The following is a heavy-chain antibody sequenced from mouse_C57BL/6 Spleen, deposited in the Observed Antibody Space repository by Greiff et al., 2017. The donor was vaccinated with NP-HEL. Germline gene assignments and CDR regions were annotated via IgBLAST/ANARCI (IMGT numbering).Heavy chain of an antibody. V-gene: IGHV3-6*01. CDR1: GYSITSGYY. D-gene: IGHD2-2*01. CDR3: ARAGLPWYFDV. Sequence: EVKLQESGPGLVKPSQSLSLTCSVTGYSITSGYYWNWIRQFPGNKLEWMGYISYDGSNNYNPSLKNRISITRDTSKNQFFLKLNSVTTEDTATYYCARAGLPWYFDVWGTGTTVTVSS. J-gene: IGHJ1*03. CDR2: ISYDGSN.